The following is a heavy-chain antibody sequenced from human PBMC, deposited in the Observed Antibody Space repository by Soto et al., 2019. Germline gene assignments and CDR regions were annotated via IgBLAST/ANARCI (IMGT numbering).Heavy chain of an antibody. D-gene: IGHD2-2*01. J-gene: IGHJ4*02. V-gene: IGHV1-18*01. CDR1: GYSFTNYE. Sequence: GASVKVSCRASGYSFTNYEISWVRQAPGQGLEWMGWISPYNGDTNYAQKLQGRVTMTTDTSTSTAYMELRSLRSDDTAVYYCARYCSSTSCDHYFDYWGQGTLVTVSS. CDR2: ISPYNGDT. CDR3: ARYCSSTSCDHYFDY.